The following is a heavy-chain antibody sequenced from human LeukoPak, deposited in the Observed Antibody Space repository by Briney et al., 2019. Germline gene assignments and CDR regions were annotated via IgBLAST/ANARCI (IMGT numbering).Heavy chain of an antibody. Sequence: SETLSLTCTVSGGSISSSSYYWGWIRQPPGMGLEWIGEIHHSGSTNYNPSLKSRVTISVDKSNNQFSLRLSSVTAADTAVYYCATKTEWELLADYWGQGTLVTVSS. CDR3: ATKTEWELLADY. V-gene: IGHV4-39*07. CDR2: IHHSGST. CDR1: GGSISSSSYY. D-gene: IGHD1-26*01. J-gene: IGHJ4*02.